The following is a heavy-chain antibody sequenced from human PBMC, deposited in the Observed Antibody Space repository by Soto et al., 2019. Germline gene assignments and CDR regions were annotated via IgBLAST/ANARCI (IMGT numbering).Heavy chain of an antibody. Sequence: ASVKVSCKASGYTFTSYAMHWVRQAPGQRLEWMGWINAGNGNTKYSQKFQGRVTITRDTSASTAYMELSSLRSEDTAVYYCARVPYYYDSSGYYSGAFDIWGQATMVTVSS. CDR2: INAGNGNT. J-gene: IGHJ3*02. D-gene: IGHD3-22*01. CDR3: ARVPYYYDSSGYYSGAFDI. CDR1: GYTFTSYA. V-gene: IGHV1-3*01.